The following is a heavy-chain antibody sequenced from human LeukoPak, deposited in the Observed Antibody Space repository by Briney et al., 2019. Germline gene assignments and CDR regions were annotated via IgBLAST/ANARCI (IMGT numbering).Heavy chain of an antibody. CDR2: MNPNSGNT. CDR1: GYTFTSYD. CDR3: ARVHERTFDY. D-gene: IGHD1-7*01. Sequence: ASVKVSCKTSGYTFTSYDINWVRQATGQGLEWMGWMNPNSGNTGYARKFQGRVTITRDTSISTAYMELTSLRSEDTAVYYCARVHERTFDYWGQGTLVTVSS. V-gene: IGHV1-8*03. J-gene: IGHJ4*02.